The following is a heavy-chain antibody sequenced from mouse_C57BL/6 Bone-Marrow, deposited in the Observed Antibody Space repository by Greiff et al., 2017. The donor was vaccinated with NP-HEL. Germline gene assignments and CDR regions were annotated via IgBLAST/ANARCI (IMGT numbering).Heavy chain of an antibody. CDR2: INPDSSTI. CDR3: ARPSYYYGSSRYYAMDY. V-gene: IGHV4-1*01. Sequence: EVQGVESGGGLVQPGGSLKLSCAASGIDFSRYWMSWVRRAPGKGLEWIGEINPDSSTINYAPSLKDKFIISRDNAKNTLYLQMSKVRSEDTALYYCARPSYYYGSSRYYAMDYWGQGTSVTVSS. CDR1: GIDFSRYW. J-gene: IGHJ4*01. D-gene: IGHD1-1*01.